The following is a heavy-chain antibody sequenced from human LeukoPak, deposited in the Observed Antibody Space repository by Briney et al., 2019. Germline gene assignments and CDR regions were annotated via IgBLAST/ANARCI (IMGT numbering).Heavy chain of an antibody. J-gene: IGHJ4*02. V-gene: IGHV4-39*01. CDR1: GGSISSSSYY. CDR3: ARGGYCGGDCYFYY. D-gene: IGHD2-21*02. CDR2: IYYSGST. Sequence: SEILSLTCTVSGGSISSSSYYWGWIRQPPGTGLEWIGSIYYSGSTYYNPSLKSRVTISVDTSKNQFSLKLSSVTAADTAVYYCARGGYCGGDCYFYYWGQGTLVTVSS.